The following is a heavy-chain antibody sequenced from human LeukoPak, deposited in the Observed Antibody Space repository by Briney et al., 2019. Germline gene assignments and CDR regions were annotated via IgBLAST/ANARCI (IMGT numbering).Heavy chain of an antibody. CDR3: ARSGYAQNWFDP. D-gene: IGHD5-12*01. V-gene: IGHV4-59*01. J-gene: IGHJ5*02. CDR2: IYYSGST. Sequence: SETLSLTCTVSGGSISSYYWSWIRQPPGKGLEWIGYIYYSGSTNYNPSLKSRVTISVDTSKNQFSLKLSSVTAADTAVYYCARSGYAQNWFDPWGQGTLVTVSS. CDR1: GGSISSYY.